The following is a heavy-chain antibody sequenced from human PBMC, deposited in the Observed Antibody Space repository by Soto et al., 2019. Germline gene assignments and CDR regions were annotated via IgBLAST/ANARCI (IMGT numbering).Heavy chain of an antibody. D-gene: IGHD3-10*01. J-gene: IGHJ5*01. Sequence: EVQLLESGGGLVQPGGSLRISCTASGFTFDNYAMAWVRQAPGKGLEWVAGISGSGDRTNYVDSVKGRFTISRDNSKNRVYRQMKSLRAEDTALYYCAKDYGVRGIMTNLFDSWGQGTLVAVSS. V-gene: IGHV3-23*01. CDR3: AKDYGVRGIMTNLFDS. CDR2: ISGSGDRT. CDR1: GFTFDNYA.